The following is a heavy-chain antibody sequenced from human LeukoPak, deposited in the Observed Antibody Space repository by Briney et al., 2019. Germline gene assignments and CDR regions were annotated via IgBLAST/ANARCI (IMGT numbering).Heavy chain of an antibody. CDR2: IWYDGSNK. CDR1: GFSFSTYG. J-gene: IGHJ4*01. D-gene: IGHD3-10*01. CDR3: ARASGPFDY. V-gene: IGHV3-33*01. Sequence: GRSLRLSCAASGFSFSTYGMHWVRQAPGKGLEWMAVIWYDGSNKYYADSVKGRFTISRDNSKNTLYLQMNSLRAEDTALYYCARASGPFDYWGQEPWSPSPQ.